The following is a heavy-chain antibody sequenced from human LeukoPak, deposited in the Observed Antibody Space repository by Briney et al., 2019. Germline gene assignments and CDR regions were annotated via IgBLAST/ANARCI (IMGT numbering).Heavy chain of an antibody. D-gene: IGHD3-10*01. V-gene: IGHV3-53*01. CDR1: GFTFSSYW. Sequence: GGSLRLSCAASGFTFSSYWMSWVRQAPGKGLEWVSIIYSTGTTFYEDSVEGRFTISRDMSKNTVYLQMNSLRADDTAVYYCARDRAPPTSWYFDVWGRGTLVAVSS. J-gene: IGHJ2*01. CDR3: ARDRAPPTSWYFDV. CDR2: IYSTGTT.